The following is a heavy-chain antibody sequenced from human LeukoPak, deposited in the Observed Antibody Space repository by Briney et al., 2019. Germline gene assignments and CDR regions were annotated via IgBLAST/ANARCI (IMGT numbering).Heavy chain of an antibody. V-gene: IGHV3-48*03. J-gene: IGHJ4*02. D-gene: IGHD3-3*01. CDR3: GSQNSHTIYDFWSGYQGGVDY. CDR1: GFTFSSYE. CDR2: ISSSGSTI. Sequence: PGGSLRLSCAASGFTFSSYEMNWVRQAPGKGLEWVSYISSSGSTIYYADSVKGRFTISRDNAKNSLYLQMNSLRAEDTAVYYCGSQNSHTIYDFWSGYQGGVDYWGQGTLVTVSS.